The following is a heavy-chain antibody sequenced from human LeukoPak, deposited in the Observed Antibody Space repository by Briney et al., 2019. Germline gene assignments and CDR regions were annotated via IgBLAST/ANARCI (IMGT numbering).Heavy chain of an antibody. CDR1: GASISSNY. J-gene: IGHJ6*04. Sequence: SETLSLTCTASGASISSNYWSWIRQPAGKGLEWIGRIYTSGSTNYNPSLKSRVTISVDKSKKQFSLKLSSVTAADTAVYYCAREPIGYSTGMDVWGKGTTVTVSS. CDR3: AREPIGYSTGMDV. V-gene: IGHV4-4*07. CDR2: IYTSGST. D-gene: IGHD6-13*01.